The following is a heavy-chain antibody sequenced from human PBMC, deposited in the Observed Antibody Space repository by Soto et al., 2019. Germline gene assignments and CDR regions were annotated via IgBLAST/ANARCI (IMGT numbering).Heavy chain of an antibody. Sequence: GGSLRLSCAASGFTFSSYAMHWVRQAPGKGLEWVAFISYDAKNKNYADSVKGRFTISRDNSKNTLYLQMDSLRGEDTAIYYCARDRQDVWGQGTTVTVSS. CDR3: ARDRQDV. CDR2: ISYDAKNK. V-gene: IGHV3-30*04. CDR1: GFTFSSYA. J-gene: IGHJ6*02.